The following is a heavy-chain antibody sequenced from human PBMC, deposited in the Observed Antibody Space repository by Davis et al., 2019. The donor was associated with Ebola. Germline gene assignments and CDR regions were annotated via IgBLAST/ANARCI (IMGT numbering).Heavy chain of an antibody. V-gene: IGHV1-2*04. J-gene: IGHJ4*02. D-gene: IGHD5-12*01. CDR1: GYTFTGYY. Sequence: ASVKVSCKASGYTFTGYYMHWVRQAPGQGLEWMGWINPNSGGTNYAQKFQGWVTMTRDTSISTAYMELSRLRSEDTAVYYCARGPMKGGYDLSYWGQGTLVTVSS. CDR2: INPNSGGT. CDR3: ARGPMKGGYDLSY.